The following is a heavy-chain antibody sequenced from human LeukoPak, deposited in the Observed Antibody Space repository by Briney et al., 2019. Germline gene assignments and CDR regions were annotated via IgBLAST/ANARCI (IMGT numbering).Heavy chain of an antibody. J-gene: IGHJ4*02. CDR1: GGSISNYY. CDR2: INHSVST. D-gene: IGHD1-14*01. CDR3: ARPTGKRFDY. V-gene: IGHV4-34*01. Sequence: SETLSLTSTVSGGSISNYYWSWIRQPPGNGLEWIGEINHSVSTNYNPSLKSRVTISVDTSKTQFSLKLSSVTAATTAVYYCARPTGKRFDYWGQGTLVTVSS.